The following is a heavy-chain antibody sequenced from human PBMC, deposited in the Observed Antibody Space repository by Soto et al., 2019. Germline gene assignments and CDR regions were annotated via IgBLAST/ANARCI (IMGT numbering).Heavy chain of an antibody. V-gene: IGHV3-30*18. CDR2: VSHDGRNT. CDR3: AKGGRQWLVTSDFNY. CDR1: GFTFSDYA. D-gene: IGHD6-19*01. J-gene: IGHJ4*02. Sequence: PGGSLRLSCASSGFTFSDYAMHWVRQAPGKGLEWVAVVSHDGRNTHYADSVKGRFTISRDSSKNTVSLEMTSLRAEDMAVYYCAKGGRQWLVTSDFNYWGQGALVTVSS.